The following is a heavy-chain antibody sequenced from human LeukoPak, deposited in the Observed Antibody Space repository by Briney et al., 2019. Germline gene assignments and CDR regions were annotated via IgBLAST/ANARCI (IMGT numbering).Heavy chain of an antibody. CDR1: GFTFTSSA. V-gene: IGHV1-58*02. CDR2: IVVGSGNT. J-gene: IGHJ4*02. CDR3: ARDRVPYENSHYYWAFDY. D-gene: IGHD3-22*01. Sequence: TSVKVSCKASGFTFTSSAMQWVRQARGQRLEWIGWIVVGSGNTNYAQKFQERVTITRDMSTSTAYMELSSLRSEDTAVYYCARDRVPYENSHYYWAFDYWGQGTLVTVSS.